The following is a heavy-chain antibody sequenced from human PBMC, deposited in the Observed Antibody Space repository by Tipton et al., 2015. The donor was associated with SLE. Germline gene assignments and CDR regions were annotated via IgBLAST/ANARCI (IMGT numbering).Heavy chain of an antibody. D-gene: IGHD1-7*01. V-gene: IGHV1-69*01. CDR2: IIPVFGAT. Sequence: QVQLVQSGAEVKKPGSSVKVSCKASGDTFSNYAFSWVRRAPGHGLEWMGGIIPVFGATNYAQKFQGRLTLTADESTSTAYMELSSLRSEDTAMYFCARIRRSVNLHYVGAFDIWGQGTKVTVSS. CDR3: ARIRRSVNLHYVGAFDI. CDR1: GDTFSNYA. J-gene: IGHJ3*02.